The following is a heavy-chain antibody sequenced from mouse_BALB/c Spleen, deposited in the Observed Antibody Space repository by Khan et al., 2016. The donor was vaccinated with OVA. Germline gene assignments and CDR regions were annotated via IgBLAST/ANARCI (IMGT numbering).Heavy chain of an antibody. J-gene: IGHJ3*01. CDR2: VYPGSNNT. CDR3: AREWGAWCPY. Sequence: QVRLQQSGAELARPGASVKLSCKASGYTFTDYNINWVKQRTGQGLEWIGEVYPGSNNTYYNAKFKGQATLTADKSTSTAYMQLSSLTSEDSAVYFCAREWGAWCPYWGQGTLVTVSA. CDR1: GYTFTDYN. V-gene: IGHV1-77*01.